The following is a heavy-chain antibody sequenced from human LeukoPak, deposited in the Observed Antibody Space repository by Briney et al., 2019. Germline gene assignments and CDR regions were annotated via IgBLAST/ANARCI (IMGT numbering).Heavy chain of an antibody. Sequence: ASVKVSCKTSGYTFTNYAMHWVRQAPGQRLEWMGWIDAGDGNTKYSQTFQGRITITRDTSASTAYMELSSLRSEDTAVYYCARDPRGSGSYVDYWGQGTLVTVSS. CDR2: IDAGDGNT. CDR3: ARDPRGSGSYVDY. D-gene: IGHD3-10*01. CDR1: GYTFTNYA. V-gene: IGHV1-3*01. J-gene: IGHJ4*02.